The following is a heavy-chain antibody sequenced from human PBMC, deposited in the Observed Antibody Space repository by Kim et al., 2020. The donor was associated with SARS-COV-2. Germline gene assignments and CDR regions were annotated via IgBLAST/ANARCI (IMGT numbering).Heavy chain of an antibody. CDR2: ISWNSDYI. V-gene: IGHV3-9*01. Sequence: GGSLRLSCAASGFTFDDYAMHWVRQAPGEGLEWVSGISWNSDYIDYADSVKGRFTISRDNAKNSLYLQMNSLRAEDTALYFCAKDRGRTFYDFDIWGQGTTVTVSS. CDR1: GFTFDDYA. D-gene: IGHD1-1*01. J-gene: IGHJ3*02. CDR3: AKDRGRTFYDFDI.